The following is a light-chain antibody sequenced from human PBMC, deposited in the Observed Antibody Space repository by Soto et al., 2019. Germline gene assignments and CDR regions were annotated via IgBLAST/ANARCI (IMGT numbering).Light chain of an antibody. Sequence: EIGMTQYQDTLSVSPGEGASLSCRASQGIASPLASYQHKPGQTPSLLIYDASTRATGVPARFSGSGSGTEFTLTINRLQSEDFAVYYCQRYNNWQLTLNGGTKVDIK. CDR3: QRYNNWQLT. J-gene: IGKJ4*01. CDR2: DAS. V-gene: IGKV3-15*01. CDR1: QGIASP.